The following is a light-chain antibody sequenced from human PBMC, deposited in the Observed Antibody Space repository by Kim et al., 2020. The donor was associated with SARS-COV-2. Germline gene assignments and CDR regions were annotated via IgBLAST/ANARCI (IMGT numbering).Light chain of an antibody. Sequence: GGTVTLPCGSNTGPVTSGFYPSWFQQRPGQAPRALIYDTNKKHSWTPARFSGSLLGGKAALTLSGVQPEDEADYYCLLYSGGARVVFGGGTKLTVL. CDR3: LLYSGGARVV. CDR2: DTN. CDR1: TGPVTSGFY. V-gene: IGLV7-43*01. J-gene: IGLJ2*01.